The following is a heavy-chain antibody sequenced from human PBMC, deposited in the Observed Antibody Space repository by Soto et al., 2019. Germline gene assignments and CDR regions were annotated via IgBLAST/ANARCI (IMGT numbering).Heavy chain of an antibody. J-gene: IGHJ4*02. CDR3: DPKGRID. Sequence: SVKVSCKASGYTFTNYAMHWVRQAPGQSLEWIGWIVVGSGNTNYAPKFQERVTITWDMSTSTAYMELSSLRSEDTAVYCSDPKGRIDWGQGTLVTVSS. CDR2: IVVGSGNT. CDR1: GYTFTNYA. D-gene: IGHD2-15*01. V-gene: IGHV1-58*02.